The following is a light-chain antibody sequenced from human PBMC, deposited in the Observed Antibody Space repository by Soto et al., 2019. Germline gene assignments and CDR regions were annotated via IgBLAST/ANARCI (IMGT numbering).Light chain of an antibody. V-gene: IGKV3-11*01. Sequence: EIVLTQSPATLSSFPGDRVTLSCRASQAVNTRLAWYQHRPGQAPRLLIYLASNRAAGVPARFSGSGSGTDFTLTISNVEPEDYGVYYCHKRQSWPRKFGQGTTVDI. CDR2: LAS. CDR3: HKRQSWPRK. J-gene: IGKJ1*01. CDR1: QAVNTR.